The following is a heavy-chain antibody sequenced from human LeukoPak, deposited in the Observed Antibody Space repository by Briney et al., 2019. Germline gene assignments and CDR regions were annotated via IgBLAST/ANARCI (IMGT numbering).Heavy chain of an antibody. J-gene: IGHJ5*02. CDR3: ARGCQEYPGSNWFDP. CDR2: IYTSGST. V-gene: IGHV4-4*07. D-gene: IGHD2-2*01. Sequence: SETLSLTCTVSGGSISSYYWSWIRQPAGKGLEWIGRIYTSGSTNYNPSLKSRVTISVDRSKNQFSLKLSSVTAADTAVYYCARGCQEYPGSNWFDPWGQGTLVTVSS. CDR1: GGSISSYY.